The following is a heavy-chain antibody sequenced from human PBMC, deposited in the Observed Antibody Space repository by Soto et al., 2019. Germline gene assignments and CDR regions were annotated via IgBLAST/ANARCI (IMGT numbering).Heavy chain of an antibody. CDR2: TYYRSKWYD. D-gene: IGHD5-18*01. CDR1: GDSVSSSSAA. J-gene: IGHJ3*02. Sequence: QVELQQSGPGLVKPSQTLSLPCAISGDSVSSSSAAWNWIRQSPSRGLEWLGRTYYRSKWYDDYAVSVKSRISIIPDTSKNQFSLQLNSVTPEDTAVYYCAREIQLWSDAFDIWGQGTMVTVSS. CDR3: AREIQLWSDAFDI. V-gene: IGHV6-1*01.